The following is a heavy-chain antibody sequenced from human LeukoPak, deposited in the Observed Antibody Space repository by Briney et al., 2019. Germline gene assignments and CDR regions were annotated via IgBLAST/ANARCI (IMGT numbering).Heavy chain of an antibody. CDR3: ASEIRYCSGGTCYSDYFDN. V-gene: IGHV3-7*01. J-gene: IGHJ4*02. Sequence: GGSLRLSCVDFGLSSATYWMSWVRQAPGKGLEWVANINRDGSEKYYVDSVKGRFTISRDNAKNSLYLQMNSLRAEDTAVYYCASEIRYCSGGTCYSDYFDNWGQGTLVTVSS. D-gene: IGHD2-15*01. CDR1: GLSSATYW. CDR2: INRDGSEK.